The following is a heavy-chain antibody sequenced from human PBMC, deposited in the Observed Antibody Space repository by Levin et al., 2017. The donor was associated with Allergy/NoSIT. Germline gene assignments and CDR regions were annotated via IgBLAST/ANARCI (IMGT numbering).Heavy chain of an antibody. J-gene: IGHJ4*02. V-gene: IGHV5-51*01. CDR3: ARQGSSGPDY. Sequence: KVSCKGSGYSFSNYWIVWVRQMPGNGLECMGIIYPGDSETTYSPSFQGHVTISADKSASTAYLQWSSLRASDTAIYFCARQGSSGPDYWGQGTLVTVSS. CDR2: IYPGDSET. CDR1: GYSFSNYW. D-gene: IGHD6-19*01.